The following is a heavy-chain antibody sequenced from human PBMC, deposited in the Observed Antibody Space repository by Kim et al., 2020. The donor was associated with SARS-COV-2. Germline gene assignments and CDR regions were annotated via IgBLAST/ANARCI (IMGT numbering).Heavy chain of an antibody. J-gene: IGHJ5*01. Sequence: SETLSLTCTASGVSISRSNYYWVWIRQPPGKGLEWIGTVDYSGSTYYSPSFKSLVTVSEDTSKTQFSLKLNFVTAAATAVYYCGSLPYASPIDSCGQGT. D-gene: IGHD2-8*01. CDR2: VDYSGST. CDR3: GSLPYASPIDS. CDR1: GVSISRSNYY. V-gene: IGHV4-39*01.